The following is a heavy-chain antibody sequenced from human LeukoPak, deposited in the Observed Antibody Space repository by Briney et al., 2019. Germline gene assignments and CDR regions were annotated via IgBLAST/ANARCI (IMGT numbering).Heavy chain of an antibody. CDR3: ARGYYDFWSGYYYYYYYMDV. D-gene: IGHD3-3*01. CDR1: GGSFSGYY. Sequence: SETLSLTCAVYGGSFSGYYWSWIRQPPGKGLEWIGEINHSGSTNYNPSLKSRVTISVDTSKNQFSLKLSSVTAADTAVYYCARGYYDFWSGYYYYYYYMDVWGKGTRSPSP. V-gene: IGHV4-34*01. CDR2: INHSGST. J-gene: IGHJ6*03.